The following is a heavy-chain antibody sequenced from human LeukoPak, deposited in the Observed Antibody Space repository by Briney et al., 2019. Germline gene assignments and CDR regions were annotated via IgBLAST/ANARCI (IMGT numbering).Heavy chain of an antibody. CDR1: GFTFSNYA. CDR2: ISYDGSNK. CDR3: ARDFSSALVTLPFDY. J-gene: IGHJ4*02. D-gene: IGHD5-18*01. Sequence: GGSLRLSCAASGFTFSNYAIHWVRQAPGKGLEWVAVISYDGSNKYYADSVKGRFTISRDNSKNTLYLQMNSLRAEDTAVYYCARDFSSALVTLPFDYWGQGTLVTVSS. V-gene: IGHV3-30-3*01.